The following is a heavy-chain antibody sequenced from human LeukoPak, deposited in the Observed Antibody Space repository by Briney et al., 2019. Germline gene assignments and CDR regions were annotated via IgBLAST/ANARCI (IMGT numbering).Heavy chain of an antibody. CDR1: GGSFSGYY. J-gene: IGHJ6*02. CDR2: INHSGST. CDR3: ARGVIAAPHYYYGMDV. Sequence: SETLSLTCAVYGGSFSGYYWSWICQPPGKGLEWIGEINHSGSTNYNPSLKSRVTISVDTSKNQFSLKLSSVTAADTAVYYCARGVIAAPHYYYGMDVWGQGTTVTVSS. V-gene: IGHV4-34*01. D-gene: IGHD6-6*01.